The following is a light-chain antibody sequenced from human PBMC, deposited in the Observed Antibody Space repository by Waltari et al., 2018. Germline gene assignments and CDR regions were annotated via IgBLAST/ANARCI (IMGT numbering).Light chain of an antibody. CDR2: AAS. CDR3: QQSYNTPLT. Sequence: DIQMTQSPSSRSASVGDRVTSTCRASQSITNFLNWYQQRPGKAPKLLIYAASILQSGVPSKFSGSGSGTDFTLTISSLQPEDFATYYCQQSYNTPLTFGGGTKVEIK. V-gene: IGKV1-39*01. CDR1: QSITNF. J-gene: IGKJ4*01.